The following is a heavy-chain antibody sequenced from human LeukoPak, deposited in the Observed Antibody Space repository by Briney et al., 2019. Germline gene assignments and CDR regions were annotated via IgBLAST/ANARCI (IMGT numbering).Heavy chain of an antibody. CDR1: GFTFSSYE. CDR3: ARPIYYDHAEAFDI. J-gene: IGHJ3*02. D-gene: IGHD3-22*01. Sequence: GGSLRLSCAASGFTFSSYEMNWVRQAPGKGLEWVSYISSSGSTIYYADSVKGRFTISRGNAKNSLYLQMNSLRAEDTAVYYCARPIYYDHAEAFDIWGQGTMVTVSS. CDR2: ISSSGSTI. V-gene: IGHV3-48*03.